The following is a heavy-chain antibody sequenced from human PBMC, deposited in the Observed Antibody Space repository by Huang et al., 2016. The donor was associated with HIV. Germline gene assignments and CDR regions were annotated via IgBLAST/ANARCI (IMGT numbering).Heavy chain of an antibody. CDR3: ARGGLLWFGELST. D-gene: IGHD3-10*01. Sequence: QVQLVQSGAEVKKPGASVKVSCKASGYTFTNYDINWGRQATGQGLGWMGWMNPNSGDTCFAQKCQGRVTMTRNTSISTAYMELSSLRSEDTAVYYCARGGLLWFGELSTWGQGTLVTVSS. J-gene: IGHJ5*02. CDR2: MNPNSGDT. CDR1: GYTFTNYD. V-gene: IGHV1-8*01.